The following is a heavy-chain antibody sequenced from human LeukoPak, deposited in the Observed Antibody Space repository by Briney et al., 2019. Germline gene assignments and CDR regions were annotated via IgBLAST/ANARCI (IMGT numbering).Heavy chain of an antibody. CDR2: INPNSGGT. D-gene: IGHD3-3*01. Sequence: EASVKGSCKASGYNFNAYYMHWVRQAPGQGLEWMGWINPNSGGTNYAQKFQGRVTLTRDTSINTVYMEVNRLTSDDTVVYYCARGEWLVLGDHWGQGTPVTVSS. J-gene: IGHJ4*02. V-gene: IGHV1-2*02. CDR3: ARGEWLVLGDH. CDR1: GYNFNAYY.